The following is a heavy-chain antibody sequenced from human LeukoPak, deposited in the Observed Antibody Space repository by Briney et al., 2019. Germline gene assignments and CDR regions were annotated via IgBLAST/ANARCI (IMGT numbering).Heavy chain of an antibody. J-gene: IGHJ3*02. V-gene: IGHV4-59*08. CDR3: NDIAVAGNDAFDI. CDR1: GGSISSYY. D-gene: IGHD6-19*01. CDR2: IYYSGST. Sequence: SETLSLTCTVSGGSISSYYWSWIRQPPGKGLEWIGYIYYSGSTNYNPSLKSRVTISVDTSKNQFSLKLSSVTAADTAVYYCNDIAVAGNDAFDIWGQGTMVTVSS.